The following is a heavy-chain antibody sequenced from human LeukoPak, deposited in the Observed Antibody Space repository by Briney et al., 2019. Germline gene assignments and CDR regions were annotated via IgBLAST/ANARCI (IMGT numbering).Heavy chain of an antibody. CDR3: ARDRVGATTGDAFGL. J-gene: IGHJ3*01. V-gene: IGHV1-2*02. CDR1: GYTFTGYY. CDR2: INPKSGGA. Sequence: ASVKVSCKGSGYTFTGYYLHWVRLAPGQGPEWMGWINPKSGGATYAQKFQGRVTMTRDTSMSTAYLDLNRLTSDDTAVYFCARDRVGATTGDAFGLWGQETVVTVSS. D-gene: IGHD1-26*01.